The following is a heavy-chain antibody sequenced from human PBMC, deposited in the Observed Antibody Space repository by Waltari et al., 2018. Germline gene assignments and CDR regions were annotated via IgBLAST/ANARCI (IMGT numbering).Heavy chain of an antibody. J-gene: IGHJ4*02. Sequence: EVQMVESGGGLVQPGGSLRLSCAASGFTFSSHLMHWVRQGPGKGLVWVARINDDGGRTADADSVKGRVTISRDNAKNILYLEMSSLTAEDTAVYYCGRESTTDWYVDHWGQGTLVTVSS. V-gene: IGHV3-74*01. CDR1: GFTFSSHL. D-gene: IGHD3-9*01. CDR3: GRESTTDWYVDH. CDR2: INDDGGRT.